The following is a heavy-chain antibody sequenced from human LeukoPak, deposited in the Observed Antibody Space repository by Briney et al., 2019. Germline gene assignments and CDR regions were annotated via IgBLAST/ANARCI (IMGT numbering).Heavy chain of an antibody. CDR3: ARADYYDSGSFYPLNF. Sequence: GGSLRLSCAASGFTFSRYIMNWVRPAPGRGLEWVSSISSSGNIIYYADSVRGRFTISRDNAKNSLYLQMNSLRAEDTAVFYCARADYYDSGSFYPLNFWGQGTLVTVSS. D-gene: IGHD3-10*01. CDR2: ISSSGNII. CDR1: GFTFSRYI. J-gene: IGHJ4*02. V-gene: IGHV3-21*01.